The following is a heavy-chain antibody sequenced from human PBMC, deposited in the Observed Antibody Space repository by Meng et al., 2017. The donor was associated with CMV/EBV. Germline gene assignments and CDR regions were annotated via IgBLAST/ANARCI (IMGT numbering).Heavy chain of an antibody. J-gene: IGHJ4*02. CDR3: AGGYYGSGLDY. V-gene: IGHV1-69*10. CDR1: GGTFSSYA. CDR2: IIPILGIA. Sequence: SSVKVSCKASGGTFSSYAISWVRQAPGQGLEWMGGIIPILGIANYAQKFQGRVTITADKSTSTAYMELSSLRSEDTAVYYCAGGYYGSGLDYWGQGTLVTVSS. D-gene: IGHD3-10*01.